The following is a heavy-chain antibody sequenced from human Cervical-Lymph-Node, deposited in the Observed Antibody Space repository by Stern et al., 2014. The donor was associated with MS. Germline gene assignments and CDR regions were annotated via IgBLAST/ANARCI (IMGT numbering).Heavy chain of an antibody. Sequence: QVQLVESGAEVKKPGASVKVSCKASGYTFTSHYMHWVRQAPGQGLEWVGIIHPSGDSASYAQKFQGRVPMTRDTSTSTVYMELSSLRSEDTAVYYCASGTGSKRPTGNYWGQGTLVTVSS. CDR1: GYTFTSHY. V-gene: IGHV1-46*01. CDR3: ASGTGSKRPTGNY. J-gene: IGHJ4*02. D-gene: IGHD3/OR15-3a*01. CDR2: IHPSGDSA.